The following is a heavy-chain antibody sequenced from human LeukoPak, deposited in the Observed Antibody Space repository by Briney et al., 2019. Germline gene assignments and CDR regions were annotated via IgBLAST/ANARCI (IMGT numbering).Heavy chain of an antibody. Sequence: SETLSLTCAVYGGSFSGYYWSWIRQPPGKGLEWIGEINHSGSTNYNPSLKSRVTISVDTSKNQFSLKLSSVTAADTAVYYCARDRLWFGKDYWGQGTLVTVSS. CDR2: INHSGST. D-gene: IGHD3-10*01. J-gene: IGHJ4*02. CDR3: ARDRLWFGKDY. V-gene: IGHV4-34*01. CDR1: GGSFSGYY.